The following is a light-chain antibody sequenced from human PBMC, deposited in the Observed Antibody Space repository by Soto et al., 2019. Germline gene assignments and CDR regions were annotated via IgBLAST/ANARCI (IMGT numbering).Light chain of an antibody. J-gene: IGKJ5*01. CDR1: QSVGSN. Sequence: EIVLTQSPGTLSLSPGERATLSCRASQSVGSNYLAWYQQKPGQAPRLLIYGASTRATGIPARFSGSGSGTDFTLTISSLQSEDFAVYFCQQFYTWPQTFGHGTRLEI. V-gene: IGKV3-15*01. CDR3: QQFYTWPQT. CDR2: GAS.